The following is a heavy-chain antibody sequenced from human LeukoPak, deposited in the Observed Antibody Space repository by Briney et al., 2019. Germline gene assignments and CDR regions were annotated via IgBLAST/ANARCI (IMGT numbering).Heavy chain of an antibody. J-gene: IGHJ4*02. D-gene: IGHD4-17*01. CDR3: TRDLLGFATTPLSD. Sequence: GATVKVFCKASGYTFTNYYMHWVRQAPGHGLEWMVWINPNRGDTNYAQKLQGRVTMIRDTSISTAFMELTRLTSDDTAVYYCTRDLLGFATTPLSDWGQGTLVTVSS. CDR2: INPNRGDT. CDR1: GYTFTNYY. V-gene: IGHV1-2*02.